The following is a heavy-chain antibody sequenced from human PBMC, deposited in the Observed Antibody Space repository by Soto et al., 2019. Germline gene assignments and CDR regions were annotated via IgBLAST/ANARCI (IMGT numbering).Heavy chain of an antibody. D-gene: IGHD3-3*01. Sequence: SETLSLTCTVSGGSISSYYWSWIRQPPGKGLEWIGYIYYSGSTNYNPSLKSRVTISVDTSKNQFSLKLSSVTAADTAVYYCARAVAYDFWSGYYYFDYWGQGTLVNVSS. V-gene: IGHV4-59*01. CDR3: ARAVAYDFWSGYYYFDY. J-gene: IGHJ4*02. CDR1: GGSISSYY. CDR2: IYYSGST.